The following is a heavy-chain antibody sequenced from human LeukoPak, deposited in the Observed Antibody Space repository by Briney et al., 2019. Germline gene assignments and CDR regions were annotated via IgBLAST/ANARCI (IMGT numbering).Heavy chain of an antibody. V-gene: IGHV3-21*01. CDR2: MSSSSSHI. CDR1: GFTFSSYS. J-gene: IGHJ5*02. Sequence: PGGSLRLSCAASGFTFSSYSMNWVRQAPGKGLEWVSSMSSSSSHIYYADSVKGRFTISRDNAKSSLYLQMHSLGVEDTAVYYCARSNPGQACFDPWGQGTLVTVSS. CDR3: ARSNPGQACFDP.